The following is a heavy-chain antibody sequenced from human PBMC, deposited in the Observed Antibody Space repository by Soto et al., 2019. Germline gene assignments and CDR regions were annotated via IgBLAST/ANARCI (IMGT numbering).Heavy chain of an antibody. CDR2: IYSRGTT. V-gene: IGHV4-59*12. CDR3: ATGRISRGLGV. CDR1: GGTISSYY. Sequence: SETLSLTCIVSGGTISSYYWSWIRQPPGKGLEWIGYIYSRGTTSYNPSLKSRATILVDTSKNQFSLRLTSVTATDTAVYYCATGRISRGLGVWGQGTTVTVYS. J-gene: IGHJ6*02.